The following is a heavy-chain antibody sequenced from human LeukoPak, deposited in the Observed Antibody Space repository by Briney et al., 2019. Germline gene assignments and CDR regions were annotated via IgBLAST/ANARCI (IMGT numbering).Heavy chain of an antibody. J-gene: IGHJ4*02. CDR3: AKDQLWYGDGDPGDY. Sequence: TGGSLRLSCAASGFTFSSYSMNWVRQAPGKGLEWVSYISSSSSTIYYADSAKGRFTISRDNAKNSLYLQMNSLRAEDTAVYYCAKDQLWYGDGDPGDYWGQGTLVTVSS. CDR1: GFTFSSYS. V-gene: IGHV3-48*04. D-gene: IGHD4-17*01. CDR2: ISSSSSTI.